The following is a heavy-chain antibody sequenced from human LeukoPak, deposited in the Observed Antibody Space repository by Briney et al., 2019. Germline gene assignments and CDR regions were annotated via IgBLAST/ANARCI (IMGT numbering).Heavy chain of an antibody. J-gene: IGHJ4*02. CDR3: AKDRVVRKYYYDSSGYYPDY. CDR2: ISGNGGST. V-gene: IGHV3-23*01. D-gene: IGHD3-22*01. Sequence: GGSLRLSCAASGFTFSSYAMSWVRQAPGKGLEWVSAISGNGGSTYYADSVKGRFTISRDNSKNTLYLQMNSLRAEDTAVYYCAKDRVVRKYYYDSSGYYPDYWGQGTLVTVSS. CDR1: GFTFSSYA.